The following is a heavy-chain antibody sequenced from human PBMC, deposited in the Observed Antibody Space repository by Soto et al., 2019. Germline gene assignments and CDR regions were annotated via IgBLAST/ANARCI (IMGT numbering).Heavy chain of an antibody. CDR2: IYPDDSDS. J-gene: IGHJ6*02. CDR1: GYSFTSYW. CDR3: ARAYGSGSYYAYYALDV. Sequence: ESLEISCKASGYSFTSYWMAWVRQMPGKGLEWMGIIYPDDSDSRYSPSFQGQVIISADKSITTAYLQWTSLKASDTAMYYCARAYGSGSYYAYYALDVWGQGTTVTVSS. D-gene: IGHD3-10*01. V-gene: IGHV5-51*01.